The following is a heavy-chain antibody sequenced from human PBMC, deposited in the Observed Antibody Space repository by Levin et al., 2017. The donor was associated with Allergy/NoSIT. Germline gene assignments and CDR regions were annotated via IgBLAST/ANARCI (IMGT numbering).Heavy chain of an antibody. V-gene: IGHV3-30*18. CDR2: ISYDGSNK. D-gene: IGHD3-16*01. CDR1: GFTFSSYG. Sequence: GESLKISCAASGFTFSSYGMHWVRQAPGKGLEWVAVISYDGSNKYYADSVKGRFTISRDNSKNTLYLQMNSLRAEDTAVYYCAKDRGFWGSGYYWGQGTLVTVSS. CDR3: AKDRGFWGSGYY. J-gene: IGHJ4*02.